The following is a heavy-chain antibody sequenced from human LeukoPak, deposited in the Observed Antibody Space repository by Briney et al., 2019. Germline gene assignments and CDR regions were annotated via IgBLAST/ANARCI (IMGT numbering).Heavy chain of an antibody. CDR3: ARGLYVGATTSFYL. D-gene: IGHD1-26*01. Sequence: SETLSLTCAVYGGSFSGYYWSWIRQPPGKGLEWIGEIKHSGSTNYNPSLKSRVTISVDTSKNQFSLKLSSVTAADTAVYYCARGLYVGATTSFYLWGQGTLVTVSS. CDR2: IKHSGST. CDR1: GGSFSGYY. V-gene: IGHV4-34*01. J-gene: IGHJ4*02.